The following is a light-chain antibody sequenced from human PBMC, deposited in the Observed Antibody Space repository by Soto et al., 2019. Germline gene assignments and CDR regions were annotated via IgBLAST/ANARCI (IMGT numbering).Light chain of an antibody. J-gene: IGKJ1*01. CDR3: QQYGSSPRT. CDR2: GAS. CDR1: QTISSIY. Sequence: EIVLTQSPGTLSLSPGERATLSCRAIQTISSIYLAWYQQKPGQAPRLLIYGASSSATGIPDRFSGSGSGTDFTLTISSLEPEDFTVYYCQQYGSSPRTFGQGTKVESK. V-gene: IGKV3-20*01.